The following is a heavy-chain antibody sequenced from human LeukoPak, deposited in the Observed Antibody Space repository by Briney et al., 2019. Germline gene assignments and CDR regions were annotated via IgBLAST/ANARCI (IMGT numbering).Heavy chain of an antibody. CDR1: GFTLSTCW. J-gene: IGHJ4*02. Sequence: GGSLRLSCAASGFTLSTCWMSWVSQAPGKGLEWVANIKPDGSEKYYVDSVKGRFTISRENAKNSLQLQMNSLRAEDTAVYYCARLRYFDGLLPGFDFWGQGTLVTVSS. V-gene: IGHV3-7*04. CDR2: IKPDGSEK. CDR3: ARLRYFDGLLPGFDF. D-gene: IGHD3-9*01.